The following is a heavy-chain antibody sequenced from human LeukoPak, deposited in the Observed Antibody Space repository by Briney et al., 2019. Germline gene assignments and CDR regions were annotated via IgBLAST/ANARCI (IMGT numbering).Heavy chain of an antibody. CDR1: GGSFSGYY. CDR3: ARGVAARFFDY. V-gene: IGHV4-34*01. CDR2: INHSGST. D-gene: IGHD6-6*01. J-gene: IGHJ4*02. Sequence: SETLCLTCAVYGGSFSGYYWSWIRQPPGKGLEWIGEINHSGSTNYNPSLKSRVTISVDTSKNQFSLKLSSVTAADTAVYYCARGVAARFFDYWGQGTLVTVSS.